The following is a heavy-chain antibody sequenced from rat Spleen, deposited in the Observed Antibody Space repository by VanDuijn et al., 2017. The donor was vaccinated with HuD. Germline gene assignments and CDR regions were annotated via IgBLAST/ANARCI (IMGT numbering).Heavy chain of an antibody. CDR2: ISYEGTST. V-gene: IGHV5-22*01. Sequence: EVQLVESGGGLVQPGRSMKLSCAASGFTFSDYYMAWVRQAPKKGLEWVASISYEGTSTYYGDSVKGRFTISRDNAKSTLYLQMNSLRSEDTATYYCTRGFDYWGQGVMVTVSS. CDR3: TRGFDY. CDR1: GFTFSDYY. J-gene: IGHJ2*01.